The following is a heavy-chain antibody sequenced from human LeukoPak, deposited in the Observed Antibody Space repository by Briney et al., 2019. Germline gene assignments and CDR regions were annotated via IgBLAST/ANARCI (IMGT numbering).Heavy chain of an antibody. CDR2: IWYDGSNK. Sequence: GRSLRLSCAASGFTFSSYGMHWVRQAPGKGLEWVAVIWYDGSNKYYADSVKGRFTISRDNSKNTLYLQMNSLRAEDTAVYYCARDGWVITVREMGDFDYWGREPWSPSPQ. CDR3: ARDGWVITVREMGDFDY. CDR1: GFTFSSYG. V-gene: IGHV3-33*01. D-gene: IGHD5-24*01. J-gene: IGHJ4*02.